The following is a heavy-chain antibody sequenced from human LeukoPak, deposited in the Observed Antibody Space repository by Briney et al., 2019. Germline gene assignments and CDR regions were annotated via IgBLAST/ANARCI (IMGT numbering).Heavy chain of an antibody. D-gene: IGHD3-16*01. Sequence: GGSLRLSCAASGFTFSSYSMKWVRQAPGKGLEWVSSISSSSSYIYYADSVKGRFTISRDNAKNSLYLQMNSLRAEDTAVYYCASVMIGVDYWGQGTLVTVSS. J-gene: IGHJ4*02. CDR2: ISSSSSYI. CDR3: ASVMIGVDY. CDR1: GFTFSSYS. V-gene: IGHV3-21*01.